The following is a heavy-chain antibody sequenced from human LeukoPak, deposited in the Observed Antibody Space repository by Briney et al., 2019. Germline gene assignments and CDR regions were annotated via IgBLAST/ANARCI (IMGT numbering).Heavy chain of an antibody. CDR1: GGTFSSYA. J-gene: IGHJ4*02. Sequence: SVKVSCKASGGTFSSYAISWVRQAPGQGLEWMGGIIPIFGTANYAQKFQGRVTIITDESTSTAYMELSSLRSEDTAVYYCARDKDYGGNFGTFDYWGQGTLVTVSS. V-gene: IGHV1-69*05. CDR3: ARDKDYGGNFGTFDY. CDR2: IIPIFGTA. D-gene: IGHD4-23*01.